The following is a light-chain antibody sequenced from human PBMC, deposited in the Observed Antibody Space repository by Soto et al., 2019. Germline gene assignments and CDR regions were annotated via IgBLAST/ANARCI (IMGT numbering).Light chain of an antibody. CDR1: QTLSTNS. CDR2: AAS. V-gene: IGKV3-20*01. Sequence: EIVLTQSPGTLSLSPGERATLSCRASQTLSTNSLAWYQQRLGQTPRLLIYAASTRDTDIPDRFNGSGSGTDFALTISRLEPEDFALYYCQQFNNWPPYTFGQGTKVEIK. J-gene: IGKJ2*01. CDR3: QQFNNWPPYT.